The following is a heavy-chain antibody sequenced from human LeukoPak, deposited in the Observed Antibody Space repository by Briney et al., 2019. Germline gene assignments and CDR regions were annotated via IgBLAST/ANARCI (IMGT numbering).Heavy chain of an antibody. CDR2: SNGGNGNT. J-gene: IGHJ6*04. CDR1: GYTFTNYV. Sequence: VSEKISCKASGYTFTNYVMHWVRQAPGQRLEWMGWSNGGNGNTKYSQKFQGRVTITRDTSASTAYMELSSLRSEGTAVYYCARDPLFCSGGSCIPYYYGLDVWGKGTTVTVSS. V-gene: IGHV1-3*01. D-gene: IGHD2-15*01. CDR3: ARDPLFCSGGSCIPYYYGLDV.